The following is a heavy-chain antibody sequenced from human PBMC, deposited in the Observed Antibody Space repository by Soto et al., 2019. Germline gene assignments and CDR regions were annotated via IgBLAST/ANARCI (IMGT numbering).Heavy chain of an antibody. Sequence: SVEVSCKASGGTFSSYTISWVRQAPGQGLEWMGRIIPILGIANYAQKFQGRVTITADKSTSTAYMELSSLRSEDTAVYYCARQMTTVTTYYYYGMDVWGQGTTVTVS. CDR1: GGTFSSYT. V-gene: IGHV1-69*02. CDR2: IIPILGIA. CDR3: ARQMTTVTTYYYYGMDV. J-gene: IGHJ6*02. D-gene: IGHD4-4*01.